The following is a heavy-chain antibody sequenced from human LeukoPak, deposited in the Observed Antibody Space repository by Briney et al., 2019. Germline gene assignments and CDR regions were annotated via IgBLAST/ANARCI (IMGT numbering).Heavy chain of an antibody. D-gene: IGHD5-24*01. V-gene: IGHV4-39*01. CDR2: IYYSGST. CDR3: ARLVGRGRWLQLGIDY. J-gene: IGHJ4*02. CDR1: GGSISSSSYY. Sequence: SETLSLTCTVSGGSISSSSYYWGWIRQPPGKGLEWIGSIYYSGSTYYNPSLKSRVTISVDTSKNQFSLKLSSVTAADTAVYYCARLVGRGRWLQLGIDYWGREPWSPSPQ.